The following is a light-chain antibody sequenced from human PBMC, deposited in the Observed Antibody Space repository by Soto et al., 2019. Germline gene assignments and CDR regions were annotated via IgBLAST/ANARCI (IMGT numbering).Light chain of an antibody. V-gene: IGLV2-14*03. CDR3: CSYTTSTTYL. CDR2: GVN. J-gene: IGLJ1*01. CDR1: VSDVGGYDS. Sequence: QAASVSGSPGQSITISCTGTVSDVGGYDSVSWYQQHPGRAPKLIIYGVNNRPSGVSNRFSASKSADTASLTISGLQAEDEANYYCCSYTTSTTYLFGTGTQLTVL.